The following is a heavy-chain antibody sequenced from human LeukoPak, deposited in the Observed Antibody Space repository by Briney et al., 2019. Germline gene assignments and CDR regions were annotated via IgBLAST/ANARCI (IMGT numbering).Heavy chain of an antibody. Sequence: PGGSLRLFCAASEFTFSSYNMNGVRQAPGKGLEWVSSISSFSSYIYYADSVKGRFTISRDGSKNPLYLQMNSLRVEDTAVYYCASQVVFITMIVGHDAFDIWGQGTMVTVSS. CDR2: ISSFSSYI. J-gene: IGHJ3*02. CDR3: ASQVVFITMIVGHDAFDI. V-gene: IGHV3-21*04. CDR1: EFTFSSYN. D-gene: IGHD3-22*01.